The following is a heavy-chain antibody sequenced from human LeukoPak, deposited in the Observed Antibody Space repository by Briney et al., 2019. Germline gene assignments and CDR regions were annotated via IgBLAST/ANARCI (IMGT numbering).Heavy chain of an antibody. V-gene: IGHV1-18*01. D-gene: IGHD4-23*01. Sequence: GASVKVSCKASGYTFTSYGINWVRQAPGQGLEWMGLISAYNGNTNYAQKLQGRVTMTTDTSTSTTYMELRSLRSDDTAVYYCARLYGGRGASDYWGQGTLVTVSS. CDR3: ARLYGGRGASDY. CDR1: GYTFTSYG. CDR2: ISAYNGNT. J-gene: IGHJ4*02.